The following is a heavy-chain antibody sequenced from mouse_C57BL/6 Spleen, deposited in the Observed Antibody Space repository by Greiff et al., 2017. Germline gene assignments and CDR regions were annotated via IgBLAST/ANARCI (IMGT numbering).Heavy chain of an antibody. CDR2: IYPGDGDT. D-gene: IGHD2-5*01. V-gene: IGHV1-82*01. CDR3: ANSNYYYAMDY. CDR1: GYAFSSSW. Sequence: VQLQQSGPALVKPGASVKISCKASGYAFSSSWMNWVKQRPGKGLEWIGRIYPGDGDTNYNGKFKGKATLTADKSSSTAYMQLSSLTSEGSAVYFCANSNYYYAMDYWGQGTSVTVSS. J-gene: IGHJ4*01.